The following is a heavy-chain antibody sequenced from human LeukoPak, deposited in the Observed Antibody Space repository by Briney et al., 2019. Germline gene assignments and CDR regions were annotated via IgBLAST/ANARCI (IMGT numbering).Heavy chain of an antibody. J-gene: IGHJ6*03. Sequence: ASVKVSCKASGGTFSSYAISWVRQAPGQGLEWMGRTIPIFGTANYAQKFQGRVTITTDESTSTAYMELSSLRSEDTAVYYCARDHLNWNRHTYYYYYMDVWGKGTTVTVSS. V-gene: IGHV1-69*05. CDR1: GGTFSSYA. CDR3: ARDHLNWNRHTYYYYYMDV. CDR2: TIPIFGTA. D-gene: IGHD1-20*01.